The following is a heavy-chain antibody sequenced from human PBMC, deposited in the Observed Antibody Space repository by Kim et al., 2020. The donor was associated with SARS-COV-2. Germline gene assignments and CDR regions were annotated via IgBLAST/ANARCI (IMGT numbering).Heavy chain of an antibody. Sequence: GGSLRLSCAASGFTFSTYGLHWVRQAPGKGLEWVALIWNDGTKKSYEDSVKGRFTISRDNSKSTLYLQMNSLRVEDTALYYCARVFDTYYMDVWGKGTTVTVSS. V-gene: IGHV3-33*01. CDR2: IWNDGTKK. D-gene: IGHD3-3*01. J-gene: IGHJ6*03. CDR1: GFTFSTYG. CDR3: ARVFDTYYMDV.